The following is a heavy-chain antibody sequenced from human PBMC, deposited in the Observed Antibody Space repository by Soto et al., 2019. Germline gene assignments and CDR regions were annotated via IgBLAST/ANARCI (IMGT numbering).Heavy chain of an antibody. J-gene: IGHJ6*02. CDR3: ARDRGNWDFWSGYYPYYYYYGMDV. CDR1: GFTFSDYY. Sequence: GGSLRLSCAASGFTFSDYYMSWIRHAPGKGLEWVSYISSSSSYTNYADSVKGRFTISRDNAKNSLYLQMNSLRAEDTAVYYCARDRGNWDFWSGYYPYYYYYGMDVWGQGTTVTVSS. V-gene: IGHV3-11*06. D-gene: IGHD3-3*01. CDR2: ISSSSSYT.